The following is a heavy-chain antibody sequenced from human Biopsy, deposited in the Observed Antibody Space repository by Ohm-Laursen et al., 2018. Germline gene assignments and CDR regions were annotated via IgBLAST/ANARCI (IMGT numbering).Heavy chain of an antibody. D-gene: IGHD5-12*01. CDR2: IYHTGST. CDR1: GDSISSGGNY. J-gene: IGHJ4*02. V-gene: IGHV4-31*03. CDR3: ARADMVTTIVGY. Sequence: SQTLSLTCTVSGDSISSGGNYWSWIRQFPGKGLEWIAYIYHTGSTYYNPSLKSRLSIAIDTSKNQFSVSLRSVTAADTAVYYCARADMVTTIVGYWGQGTLVTVSS.